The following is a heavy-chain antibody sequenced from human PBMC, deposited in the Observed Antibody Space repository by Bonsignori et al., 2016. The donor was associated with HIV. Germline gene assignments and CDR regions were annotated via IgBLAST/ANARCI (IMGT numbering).Heavy chain of an antibody. CDR2: IIPMFQTP. CDR1: GGTFSSYA. CDR3: ARDTFYDDSNGYGYDY. V-gene: IGHV1-69*01. D-gene: IGHD5-18*01. J-gene: IGHJ4*02. Sequence: QVQLVQSGAEVKKPGSSVKVSCKTSGGTFSSYAISWVRQAPGQGLEWMGGIIPMFQTPNYAQKFQGRVTISADDSTRTAYMELSSLRSEDTAVYYCARDTFYDDSNGYGYDYWGQG.